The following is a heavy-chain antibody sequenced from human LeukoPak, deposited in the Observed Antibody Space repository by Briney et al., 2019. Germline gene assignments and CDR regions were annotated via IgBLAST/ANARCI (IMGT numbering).Heavy chain of an antibody. J-gene: IGHJ4*02. CDR3: ATAYGDFRAEGRNFDS. V-gene: IGHV4-59*01. CDR2: VHYSGTT. D-gene: IGHD4-17*01. CDR1: DGSITNND. Sequence: PSETLSLTCTVSDGSITNNDWSWVRQTPGKGLEFIGYVHYSGTTNYNPSLRSRVTISIDTSRKHFFLKLKSVTAADTAVYYCATAYGDFRAEGRNFDSWGQGTLVTVSS.